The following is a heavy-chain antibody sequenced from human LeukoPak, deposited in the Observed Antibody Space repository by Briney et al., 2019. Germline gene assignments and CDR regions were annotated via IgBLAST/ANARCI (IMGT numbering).Heavy chain of an antibody. V-gene: IGHV3-23*01. CDR2: ISGSGGST. CDR1: GFTFSSYA. D-gene: IGHD6-6*01. CDR3: AKPSGIAARRWWYFDY. J-gene: IGHJ4*02. Sequence: GGSLRLSCAASGFTFSSYAVSWVRQAPGKGLEWVSAISGSGGSTYYADSVKGRFTISRDNSKNTLYLQMNSLRAEDTAVYYCAKPSGIAARRWWYFDYWGQGTLVTVSS.